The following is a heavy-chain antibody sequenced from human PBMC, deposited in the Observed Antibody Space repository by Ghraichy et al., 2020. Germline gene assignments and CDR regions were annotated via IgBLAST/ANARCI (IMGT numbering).Heavy chain of an antibody. CDR1: GGTFSSYA. D-gene: IGHD1-1*01. J-gene: IGHJ5*02. V-gene: IGHV1-69*04. Sequence: KGACKASGGTFSSYAISWVRQAPGQGLEWMGRIIPILGIANYAQKFQGRVTITADKSTSTAYMELSSLRSEDTAVYYCARDLGRPPSNWFDPWGQGTLVTVSS. CDR2: IIPILGIA. CDR3: ARDLGRPPSNWFDP.